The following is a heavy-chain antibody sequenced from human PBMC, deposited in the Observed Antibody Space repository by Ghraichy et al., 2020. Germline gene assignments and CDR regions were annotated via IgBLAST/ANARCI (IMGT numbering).Heavy chain of an antibody. D-gene: IGHD3-16*02. CDR3: ARGYDYVWGSYRLLEYFGY. CDR1: GGSFNDYY. V-gene: IGHV4-34*01. Sequence: SETLSLTCAVNGGSFNDYYWSWIRQPPGKGLEWIGEINHSGSTNYNPSLKSRVTMSIDTSKNQFSLKLSSVTAADTAVYYCARGYDYVWGSYRLLEYFGYWGQGALVTVSS. J-gene: IGHJ4*02. CDR2: INHSGST.